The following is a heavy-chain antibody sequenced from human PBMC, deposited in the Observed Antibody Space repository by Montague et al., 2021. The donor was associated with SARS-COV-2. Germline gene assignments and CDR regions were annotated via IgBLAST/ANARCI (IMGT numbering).Heavy chain of an antibody. CDR1: GGSIRNYY. CDR3: ARDARCYGLGSSCLDY. D-gene: IGHD3-10*01. Sequence: SETLSLTCAVSGGSIRNYYWSWIRRPPGRGLEWIAYIYDSGNVDYNPSLKSRVTILVDTSKNQFSLKLSSVTAADTAVYFCARDARCYGLGSSCLDYWAQGTLVTVSS. CDR2: IYDSGNV. V-gene: IGHV4-4*08. J-gene: IGHJ4*02.